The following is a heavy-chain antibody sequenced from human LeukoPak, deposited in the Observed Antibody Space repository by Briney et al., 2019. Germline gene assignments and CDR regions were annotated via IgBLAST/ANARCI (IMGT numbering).Heavy chain of an antibody. CDR3: ARGGPGAYSSSSDFDY. Sequence: ASVKVSCKASGYTFTSYDINWVRQATGQGLEWMGWMNPNSGNTGYAQKFQGRVTMTRNTSISTAYMELSSLRSEDTAVYYCARGGPGAYSSSSDFDYRGKGTLVTVSS. CDR1: GYTFTSYD. CDR2: MNPNSGNT. D-gene: IGHD6-6*01. V-gene: IGHV1-8*01. J-gene: IGHJ4*02.